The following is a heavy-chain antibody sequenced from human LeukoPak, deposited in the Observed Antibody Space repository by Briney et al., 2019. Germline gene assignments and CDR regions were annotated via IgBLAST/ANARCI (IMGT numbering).Heavy chain of an antibody. D-gene: IGHD3-10*01. CDR1: GFTFSSYS. J-gene: IGHJ3*02. CDR2: ISSSSSYI. V-gene: IGHV3-21*01. Sequence: GGSLRLSCAASGFTFSSYSMNWVRQAPGKGLEWVSSISSSSSYIYYADSAKGRFTISRDNAKNSLYLQMNSLRAEDTAVYYCAREMPRYYYGSGSYALDAFDIWGQGTMVTVSS. CDR3: AREMPRYYYGSGSYALDAFDI.